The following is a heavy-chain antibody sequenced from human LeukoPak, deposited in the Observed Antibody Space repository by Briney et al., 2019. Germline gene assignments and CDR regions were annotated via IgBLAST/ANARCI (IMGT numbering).Heavy chain of an antibody. V-gene: IGHV3-11*01. CDR3: AKDTHYYYYYGMDV. J-gene: IGHJ6*02. CDR1: GFTFSDYY. Sequence: GGSLRLSCAASGFTFSDYYMSWIRQAPGKGLEWVSYISSSGSTIYYADSVKGRFTISRDNAKNSLYLQMNSLRAEDTALYYCAKDTHYYYYYGMDVWGQGTTVTVSS. CDR2: ISSSGSTI.